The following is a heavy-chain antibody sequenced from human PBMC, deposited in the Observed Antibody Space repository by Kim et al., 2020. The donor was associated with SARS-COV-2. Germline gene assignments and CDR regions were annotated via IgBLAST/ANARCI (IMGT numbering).Heavy chain of an antibody. CDR2: GGST. Sequence: GGSTYYANSVKGRFTISRDNSKNTLYLQRSSLSAEDTAVYYCSGGYSYPSWGQGTLVTVSS. D-gene: IGHD5-18*01. J-gene: IGHJ5*02. V-gene: IGHV3-64D*09. CDR3: SGGYSYPS.